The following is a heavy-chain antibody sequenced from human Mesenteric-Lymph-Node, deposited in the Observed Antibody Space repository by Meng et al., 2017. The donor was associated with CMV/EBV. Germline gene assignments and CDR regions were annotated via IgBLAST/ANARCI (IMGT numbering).Heavy chain of an antibody. CDR1: GFTFRDYF. Sequence: GESLKISCAASGFTFRDYFMSWIRQAPGKGLEWVSYITSSGSTIYYADSVKGRFTISRDNAKNSLYLQMNSLRAEDTAVYYCARDRSGYFYGMDVWGQGTTVTVSS. D-gene: IGHD1-26*01. CDR2: ITSSGSTI. V-gene: IGHV3-11*04. J-gene: IGHJ6*02. CDR3: ARDRSGYFYGMDV.